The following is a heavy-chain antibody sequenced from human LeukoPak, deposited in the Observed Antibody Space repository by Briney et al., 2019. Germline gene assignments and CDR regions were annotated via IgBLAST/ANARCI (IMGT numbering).Heavy chain of an antibody. D-gene: IGHD2-21*02. CDR1: GFTVSRKY. CDR3: ASSNCDGDCYLDY. V-gene: IGHV3-53*01. J-gene: IGHJ4*02. Sequence: SGGSLRLSCAASGFTVSRKYMSWVRQAPGKGLEWVSLIYSDGSTYYADSVKGRFSISRDNSKNTLYLQMNSLRVEDTAVYYCASSNCDGDCYLDYWGQGSLVTVSS. CDR2: IYSDGST.